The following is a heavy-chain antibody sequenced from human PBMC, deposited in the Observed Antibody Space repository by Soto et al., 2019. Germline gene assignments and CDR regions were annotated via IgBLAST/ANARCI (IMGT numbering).Heavy chain of an antibody. J-gene: IGHJ4*02. CDR2: VSYDGSDK. D-gene: IGHD3-10*01. Sequence: QVQLVESGGGVVQPGRSLGLSCAASGFTFNTYGMHWVRQAPGKGLEWLAVVSYDGSDKYYADSVRGRFTISRDNSINTLFLHMDSLRPDDTAVYYCIRGPYYGSGTLDYWCQGTVVTVSS. V-gene: IGHV3-30*03. CDR1: GFTFNTYG. CDR3: IRGPYYGSGTLDY.